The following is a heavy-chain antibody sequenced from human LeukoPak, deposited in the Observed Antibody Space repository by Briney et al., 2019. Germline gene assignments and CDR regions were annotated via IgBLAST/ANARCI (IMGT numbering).Heavy chain of an antibody. V-gene: IGHV1-69*05. D-gene: IGHD2-21*01. CDR3: AKGYCGGDCPFDY. Sequence: SVKVSCKASGSTFSSYAISWVRQAPGQGLEWMGGIIPIFGTANYAQKFQGRVTITTDESTSTAYMELSSLRSEDTAVYYCAKGYCGGDCPFDYWGQGTLVTVSS. CDR1: GSTFSSYA. J-gene: IGHJ4*02. CDR2: IIPIFGTA.